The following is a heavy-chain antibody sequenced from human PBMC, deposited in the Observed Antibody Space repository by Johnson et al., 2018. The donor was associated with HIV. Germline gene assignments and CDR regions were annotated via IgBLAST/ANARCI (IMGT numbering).Heavy chain of an antibody. J-gene: IGHJ3*02. CDR2: IYSSGSTI. CDR1: GFTVSSNY. Sequence: VQLVESGGRLIQPGGSLRLSCAASGFTVSSNYMNWVRQAPGKGLEWVSVIYSSGSTIYYADSVKGRFTISRDYAKSSLYLQMNSLRAEYTALYYCARPAYSGTWTDAFDIWGQGTMVTVSS. D-gene: IGHD1-26*01. CDR3: ARPAYSGTWTDAFDI. V-gene: IGHV3-53*01.